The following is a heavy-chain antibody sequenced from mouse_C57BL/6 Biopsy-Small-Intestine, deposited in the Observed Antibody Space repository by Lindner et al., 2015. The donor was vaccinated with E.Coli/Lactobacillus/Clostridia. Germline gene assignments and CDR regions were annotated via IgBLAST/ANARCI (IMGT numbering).Heavy chain of an antibody. Sequence: VQLQESGPELVKPGASVKISCKASGYSFTDYNMNWVKQSNGKSLEWIGVINPNYGTTSYNQKFKGKATLTVDQSSSTAYMQLNSLTSEDSAVYYCAREGSRSTMIIPFAYWGQGTLVTVSA. CDR3: AREGSRSTMIIPFAY. J-gene: IGHJ3*01. CDR1: GYSFTDYN. CDR2: INPNYGTT. V-gene: IGHV1-39*01. D-gene: IGHD2-4*01.